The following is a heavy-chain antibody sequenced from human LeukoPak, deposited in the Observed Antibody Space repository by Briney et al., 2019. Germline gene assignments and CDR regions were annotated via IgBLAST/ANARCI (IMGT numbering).Heavy chain of an antibody. J-gene: IGHJ4*02. CDR1: GFTFEDYA. CDR3: ARDPPFGSGWSQNYFDY. D-gene: IGHD6-19*01. V-gene: IGHV3-30*04. Sequence: GGSLRLSCAPSGFTFEDYAMQWVRQAPGKGRECVALISYDGGNIYYTDSVQGRFTISRDNSNKILYLRMNSLRLEDTAVYYCARDPPFGSGWSQNYFDYWGQGTLVTVSS. CDR2: ISYDGGNI.